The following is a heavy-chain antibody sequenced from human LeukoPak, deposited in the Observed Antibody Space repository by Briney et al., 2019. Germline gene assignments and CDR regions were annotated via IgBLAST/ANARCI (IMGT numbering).Heavy chain of an antibody. V-gene: IGHV3-30*18. J-gene: IGHJ4*02. CDR1: GFTFSSYG. CDR3: AKFGKAVAAADY. CDR2: ISYDGNNK. D-gene: IGHD6-19*01. Sequence: GRSLRLSCAASGFTFSSYGMHWVRQAPGKGLEWVAVISYDGNNKYYADSVKGRFTISRDNSKNTLYLRMNSLRAEDTAVYYCAKFGKAVAAADYWGQGTLVTVSS.